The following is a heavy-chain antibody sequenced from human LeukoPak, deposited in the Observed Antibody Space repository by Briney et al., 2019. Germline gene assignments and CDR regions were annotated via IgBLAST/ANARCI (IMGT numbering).Heavy chain of an antibody. V-gene: IGHV3-43*02. CDR1: GFSFDDFA. J-gene: IGHJ4*02. D-gene: IGHD6-13*01. Sequence: GGSLRLSCAASGFSFDDFAMHWVRQAPGKGLEWVSLISGYGGCTYYADSVRRRFTISRDNSKNSLYLQMNSLRAEDTALYYCAKDRGRYISSWSYWGQGTLVNVSP. CDR2: ISGYGGCT. CDR3: AKDRGRYISSWSY.